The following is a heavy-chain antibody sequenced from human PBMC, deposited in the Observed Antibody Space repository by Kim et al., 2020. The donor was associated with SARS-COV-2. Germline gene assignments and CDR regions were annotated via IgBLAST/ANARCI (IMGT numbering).Heavy chain of an antibody. Sequence: SETLSLTCTVSGGSISSYYWSWIRQPPGKGLEWIGYTYYSGSTNYNPSLKSRVTISVDTSKNQFSLKLSSVTAADTAVYYCARVPDYGDYRDYYYYYYMDVWGKGTTVTVSS. D-gene: IGHD4-17*01. CDR1: GGSISSYY. CDR3: ARVPDYGDYRDYYYYYYMDV. CDR2: TYYSGST. J-gene: IGHJ6*03. V-gene: IGHV4-59*01.